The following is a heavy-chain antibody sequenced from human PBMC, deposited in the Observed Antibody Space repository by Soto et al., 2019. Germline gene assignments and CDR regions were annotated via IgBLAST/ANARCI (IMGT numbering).Heavy chain of an antibody. CDR3: ASKQWGSGARIDY. Sequence: EVQLVESGGGLVQPGGSLRLSCAASGFTVSSNYMSWVRQAPGKGLEWVSVIYSGGSTYYADSVKGRFTISRDNSKNTLDLQMSSLIDEDADVNYCASKQWGSGARIDYWGQGPLVTVS. CDR1: GFTVSSNY. J-gene: IGHJ4*02. V-gene: IGHV3-66*01. D-gene: IGHD3-16*01. CDR2: IYSGGST.